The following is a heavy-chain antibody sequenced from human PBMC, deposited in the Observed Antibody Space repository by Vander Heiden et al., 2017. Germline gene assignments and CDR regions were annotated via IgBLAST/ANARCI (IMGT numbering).Heavy chain of an antibody. Sequence: EVQLVAFGGGLVQPRGSLRLSCSASGLTLSSYWMSWVRQAAGKGLEWVANIKQDGSEKYYVDSVKGRFTISRDNAKNSLYLQMNSLRAEDTAVYYCAYSGSYGWDYFDYWGQGTLVTVSS. CDR2: IKQDGSEK. CDR3: AYSGSYGWDYFDY. V-gene: IGHV3-7*01. CDR1: GLTLSSYW. J-gene: IGHJ4*02. D-gene: IGHD5-18*01.